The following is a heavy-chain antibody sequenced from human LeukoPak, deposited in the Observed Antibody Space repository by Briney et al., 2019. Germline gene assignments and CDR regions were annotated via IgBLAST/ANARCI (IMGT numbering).Heavy chain of an antibody. J-gene: IGHJ4*02. D-gene: IGHD2-2*01. Sequence: GGSLRLSCAASGFTFSSYGMHWVRQAPGKGLEWGAVIWYDGSNKYYADSVKGRFTIPRDNSKNTLYLQMNSLRAEDTAVYYCARAGGYCSSTSCYVYLDYWGQGTLVTVSS. CDR2: IWYDGSNK. V-gene: IGHV3-33*01. CDR3: ARAGGYCSSTSCYVYLDY. CDR1: GFTFSSYG.